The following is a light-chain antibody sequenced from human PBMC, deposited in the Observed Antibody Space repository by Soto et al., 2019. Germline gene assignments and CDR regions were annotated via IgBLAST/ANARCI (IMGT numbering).Light chain of an antibody. CDR2: DVT. CDR3: SSYTSSGTYV. CDR1: SSDVGSSNG. J-gene: IGLJ1*01. Sequence: QSALTQPPSVSGSPGQSVAISCTGTSSDVGSSNGVSWYQQPPGTAPKLMIYDVTNRPSGVPDRFSGFKSGNTASLTISGLQAEDEADYYCSSYTSSGTYVFGTGTKVTVL. V-gene: IGLV2-18*02.